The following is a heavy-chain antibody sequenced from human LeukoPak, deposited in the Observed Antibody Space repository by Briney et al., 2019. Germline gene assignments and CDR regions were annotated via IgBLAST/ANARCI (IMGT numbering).Heavy chain of an antibody. D-gene: IGHD3-22*01. V-gene: IGHV4-38-2*02. CDR2: IYHSGST. CDR1: GYSISSGYY. Sequence: PSETLSLTCTVSGYSISSGYYWGWIRQPPGKGLEWIGSIYHSGSTYYNPSLKSRVTISVDTSKNQFSLKLSSVTAADTAVYYCARVNVPYYYDSSGYYQYYYYYYMDVWGKGTTVTVSS. CDR3: ARVNVPYYYDSSGYYQYYYYYYMDV. J-gene: IGHJ6*03.